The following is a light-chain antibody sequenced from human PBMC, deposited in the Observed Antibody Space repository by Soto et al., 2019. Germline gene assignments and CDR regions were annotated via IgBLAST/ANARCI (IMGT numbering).Light chain of an antibody. Sequence: QSALTQPASVSGSHGQSITISCTGTSSDVGSYNLVSRYQQHPGKAPKLMIYEGSKRPSGVSNRFSGSKSGNTASLTISGLQAEDEADSYCCSYAGSSTYVFGTGTKLTVL. CDR2: EGS. CDR1: SSDVGSYNL. CDR3: CSYAGSSTYV. V-gene: IGLV2-23*01. J-gene: IGLJ1*01.